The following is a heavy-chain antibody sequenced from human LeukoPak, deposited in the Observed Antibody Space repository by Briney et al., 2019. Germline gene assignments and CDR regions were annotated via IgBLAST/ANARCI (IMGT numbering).Heavy chain of an antibody. V-gene: IGHV4-31*03. CDR1: GGSISSGGYY. CDR2: IYYGGST. CDR3: ARDTRYYYDSSGYRNWFDP. D-gene: IGHD3-22*01. Sequence: TTSETLSLTCTVSGGSISSGGYYWSWIRQHPGKGLEWIGYIYYGGSTYYNPSLKSRVTISVDTSKNQFSLKLSSVTAADTAVYYCARDTRYYYDSSGYRNWFDPWGQGTLVTVSS. J-gene: IGHJ5*02.